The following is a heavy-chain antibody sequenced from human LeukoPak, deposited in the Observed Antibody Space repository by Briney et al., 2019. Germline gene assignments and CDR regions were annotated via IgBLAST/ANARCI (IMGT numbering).Heavy chain of an antibody. CDR3: LAAAGTGLQDY. CDR1: GGSFSGYY. V-gene: IGHV4-34*01. CDR2: INHSGST. D-gene: IGHD6-13*01. Sequence: PSETLSLTCAVYGGSFSGYYWSWIRQPPGKGLEWIGEINHSGSTNYNPSLKSRVTISVDTSKNQFSLKLSSVTAADTAVYYCLAAAGTGLQDYWGQGTLVTVSS. J-gene: IGHJ4*02.